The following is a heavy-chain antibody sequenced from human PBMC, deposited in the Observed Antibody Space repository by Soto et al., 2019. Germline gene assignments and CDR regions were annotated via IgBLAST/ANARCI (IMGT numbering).Heavy chain of an antibody. Sequence: GESLKISCKGSGYSFTSSWIGWVRQMPGKGLEWMGIIYLGDSDTRYSPSFQGRVTISADKSISTAYLQWSYLKASDTAIYYCARTTGGYLYYFDFWGQGTLVTVSS. CDR3: ARTTGGYLYYFDF. CDR1: GYSFTSSW. J-gene: IGHJ4*02. D-gene: IGHD1-26*01. CDR2: IYLGDSDT. V-gene: IGHV5-51*01.